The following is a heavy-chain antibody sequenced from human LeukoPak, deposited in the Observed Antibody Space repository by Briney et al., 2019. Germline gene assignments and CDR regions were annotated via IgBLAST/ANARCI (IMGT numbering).Heavy chain of an antibody. J-gene: IGHJ5*02. CDR2: IYYSGST. V-gene: IGHV4-59*08. CDR1: GGSFSRYY. CDR3: ASGGTDYGGNSGFDP. Sequence: SETLSLTCTVSGGSFSRYYWSRIRQPPGKGLEWIGYIYYSGSTSYNPSLRSRVTISVDTSKNQLSLKLSSVTAADTAVYYCASGGTDYGGNSGFDPWGQGTLVTVSS. D-gene: IGHD4-23*01.